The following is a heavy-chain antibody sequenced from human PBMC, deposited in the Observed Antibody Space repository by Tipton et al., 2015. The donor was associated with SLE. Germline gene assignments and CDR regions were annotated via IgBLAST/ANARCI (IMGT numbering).Heavy chain of an antibody. CDR1: GFTFSDYY. Sequence: SLRLSCAASGFTFSDYYMSWIRQAPGKGLEWVSYISSSSSYTNYADSVKGRFTISRDNSKNTLYLQMNSLRAEDTAVYYCARRDDILTGYYLYHFDYWGQGTLVTVSS. D-gene: IGHD3-9*01. J-gene: IGHJ4*02. CDR3: ARRDDILTGYYLYHFDY. CDR2: ISSSSSYT. V-gene: IGHV3-11*06.